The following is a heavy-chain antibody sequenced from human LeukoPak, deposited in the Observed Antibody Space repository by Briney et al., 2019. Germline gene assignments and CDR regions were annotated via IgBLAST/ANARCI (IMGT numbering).Heavy chain of an antibody. CDR3: ARGDHYYDSSGYLYYFDN. CDR1: EITFTRYT. D-gene: IGHD3-22*01. J-gene: IGHJ4*02. Sequence: PGGSLRLSCAASEITFTRYTMHWVRQAPGKGLEWVAFTSYDGSKKYYADSVKGRFTISRDNSKNTLYLQMNSLRAEDTAVYFCARGDHYYDSSGYLYYFDNWGQGTLVTVSS. CDR2: TSYDGSKK. V-gene: IGHV3-30*01.